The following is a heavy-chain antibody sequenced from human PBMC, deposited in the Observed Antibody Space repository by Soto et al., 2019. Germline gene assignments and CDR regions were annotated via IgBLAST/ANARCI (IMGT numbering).Heavy chain of an antibody. CDR3: ARGTMTTTAKGIDY. V-gene: IGHV1-46*01. D-gene: IGHD4-4*01. CDR2: ISPSGDIT. Sequence: GVSLKVSCKASGYTFTSYFMHWVRQAPGQGLEWMGVISPSGDITDRAQNFQGRVTMTSDTSTSTVYMELSSLRSDDTAVYYCARGTMTTTAKGIDYWGQGTLVTVSS. CDR1: GYTFTSYF. J-gene: IGHJ4*02.